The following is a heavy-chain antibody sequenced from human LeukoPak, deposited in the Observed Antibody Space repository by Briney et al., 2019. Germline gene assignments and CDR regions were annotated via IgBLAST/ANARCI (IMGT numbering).Heavy chain of an antibody. J-gene: IGHJ4*02. Sequence: GGSLRLSCAASGFAFNNAWMTWVRQAPGKGLEWVGRIRGKTDGETTDYAAPVQGRFTISRDDSKDTLYLQMNSLKTEDTAVYYCILAAAGLAYWGQGTLVTVSS. CDR1: GFAFNNAW. D-gene: IGHD6-13*01. CDR3: ILAAAGLAY. CDR2: IRGKTDGETT. V-gene: IGHV3-15*01.